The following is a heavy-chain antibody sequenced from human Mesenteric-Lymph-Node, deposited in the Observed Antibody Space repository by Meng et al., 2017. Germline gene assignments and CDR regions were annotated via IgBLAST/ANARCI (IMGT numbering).Heavy chain of an antibody. CDR2: IYTGGST. V-gene: IGHV4-61*02. CDR1: GGSVSSGSYY. CDR3: ARENLGRKPGPGKSYFYYSALDV. J-gene: IGHJ6*02. D-gene: IGHD1-14*01. Sequence: SETLSLTCSVSGGSVSSGSYYWNWIRQPAGKGLEWIGRIYTGGSTNYNPSLMSRVTISPDTSKNEFSLKLSSVTAADTAVYYCARENLGRKPGPGKSYFYYSALDVWGQGTTVTVSS.